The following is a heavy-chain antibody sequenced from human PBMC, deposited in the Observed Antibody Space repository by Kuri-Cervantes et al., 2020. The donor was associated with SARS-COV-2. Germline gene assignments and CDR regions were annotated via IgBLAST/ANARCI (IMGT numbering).Heavy chain of an antibody. Sequence: GGSLRLSCAASGFSFGSYSMNWVRQAPGKGLEWVSYISSSSSTIYYADSVKGRFTISRDNAKNSLYLQMNSLRAEDTAVYYCARATIGYSGYEGFDYWGQGTLVTVSS. J-gene: IGHJ4*02. CDR2: ISSSSSTI. CDR1: GFSFGSYS. CDR3: ARATIGYSGYEGFDY. D-gene: IGHD5-12*01. V-gene: IGHV3-48*01.